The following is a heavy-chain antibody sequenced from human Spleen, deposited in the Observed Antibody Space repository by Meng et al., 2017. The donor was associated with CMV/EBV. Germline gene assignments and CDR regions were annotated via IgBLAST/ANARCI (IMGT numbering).Heavy chain of an antibody. J-gene: IGHJ4*02. V-gene: IGHV1-2*06. D-gene: IGHD3-3*02. CDR1: GYTFSDYY. CDR3: ARSTGLAVDS. Sequence: VYCTASGYTFSDYYMHWVRQAPGQGLEWMGRINLNSGGTNYAQKFQGRVTMTRDTSISTAYMELSSLTSDDTAVYYCARSTGLAVDSWGQGTLVTVSS. CDR2: INLNSGGT.